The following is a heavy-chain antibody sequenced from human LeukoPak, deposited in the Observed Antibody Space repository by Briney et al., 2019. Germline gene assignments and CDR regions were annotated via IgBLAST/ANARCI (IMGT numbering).Heavy chain of an antibody. CDR1: GFTFNNCA. D-gene: IGHD3-10*01. J-gene: IGHJ4*02. CDR2: ISYDGSNK. CDR3: AKDYLGFGELETDY. V-gene: IGHV3-30*18. Sequence: EGSLRLSCAVSGFTFNNCAMHWVRQAPGKGLEWVAIISYDGSNKYYSDSVKGRFTISRDNSKNTLYLQMNSLRAEDTALYYCAKDYLGFGELETDYWGQGTLVTVSS.